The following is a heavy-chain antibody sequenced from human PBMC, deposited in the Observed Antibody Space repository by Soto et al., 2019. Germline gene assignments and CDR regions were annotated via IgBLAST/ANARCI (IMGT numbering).Heavy chain of an antibody. V-gene: IGHV1-8*01. CDR3: ASGYCSSTSCYEIGAFDI. Sequence: ASVKVSCKASGYTFTSYDINWVRQATGQGLEWMGWMNPNSGNTGYSQNFQGRVTMTRNTSISTAYMELSSLRSEDTAVYYCASGYCSSTSCYEIGAFDIWGQGTTVTVSS. J-gene: IGHJ3*02. CDR1: GYTFTSYD. CDR2: MNPNSGNT. D-gene: IGHD2-2*01.